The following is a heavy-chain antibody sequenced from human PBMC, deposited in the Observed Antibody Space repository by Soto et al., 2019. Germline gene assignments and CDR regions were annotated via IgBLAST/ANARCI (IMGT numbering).Heavy chain of an antibody. CDR1: GYTFTSYY. V-gene: IGHV1-46*03. CDR3: ARSRLTYSSSMIVRVVYDDY. CDR2: INPSGGST. J-gene: IGHJ4*02. D-gene: IGHD6-6*01. Sequence: QVQLVQSGAEVKKPGASVKVSCKASGYTFTSYYMHWVRQAPGQGLEWMGIINPSGGSTSYAQKFQGRVTMTRDTSTSTVYMKLSSLRSEDTAVYYCARSRLTYSSSMIVRVVYDDYWGQGTLVTVSS.